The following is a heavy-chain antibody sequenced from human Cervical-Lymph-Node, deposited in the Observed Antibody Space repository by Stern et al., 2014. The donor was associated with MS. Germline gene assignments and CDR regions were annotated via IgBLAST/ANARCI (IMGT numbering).Heavy chain of an antibody. CDR3: ARVGAVTTYGMDV. J-gene: IGHJ6*02. D-gene: IGHD4-17*01. CDR2: IYYSGSS. CDR1: GGSITSYS. V-gene: IGHV4-59*01. Sequence: QVQLQESGPGLVKPSETLSLTCTVSGGSITSYSWSWIRQPPGKGLEWIGYIYYSGSSNYTPSLKSRVTISVDTSKNQFSLKLSSVTAADTAAYYCARVGAVTTYGMDVWGQGTTVTVSS.